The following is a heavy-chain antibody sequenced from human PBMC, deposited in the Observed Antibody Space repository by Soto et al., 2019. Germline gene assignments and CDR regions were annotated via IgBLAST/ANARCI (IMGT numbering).Heavy chain of an antibody. CDR3: ARNDSSWYVTDYYFDY. J-gene: IGHJ4*02. CDR1: GFTFSSYW. D-gene: IGHD6-13*01. CDR2: IKQDGSEK. V-gene: IGHV3-7*01. Sequence: GGSLRLSCAASGFTFSSYWMSWVRQAPGKGLEWVANIKQDGSEKYYVDSVKGRFTISRDNAKNSLYLQMNSLRAEDTAVYYCARNDSSWYVTDYYFDYWGQGTLVTVSS.